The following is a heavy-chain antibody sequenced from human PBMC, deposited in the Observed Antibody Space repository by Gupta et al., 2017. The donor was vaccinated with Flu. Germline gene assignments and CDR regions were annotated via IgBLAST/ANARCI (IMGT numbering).Heavy chain of an antibody. D-gene: IGHD3-22*01. V-gene: IGHV3-23*01. Sequence: AMSWVRQAPGKGLEWVSAISGSGVRTFYTDSGKGRFTISRDNSKNTLYLQMNSLRVEDTAVYYCAKFNTFDSSGYYSYFDSWGQGALVTVSS. J-gene: IGHJ4*02. CDR1: A. CDR2: ISGSGVRT. CDR3: AKFNTFDSSGYYSYFDS.